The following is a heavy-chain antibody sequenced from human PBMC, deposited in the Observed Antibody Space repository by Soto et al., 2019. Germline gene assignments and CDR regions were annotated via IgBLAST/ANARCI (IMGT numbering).Heavy chain of an antibody. J-gene: IGHJ4*02. CDR3: ARLRDGYNFDY. V-gene: IGHV4-61*01. CDR2: IYYSGST. D-gene: IGHD5-12*01. CDR1: GGSVSSSSYY. Sequence: PSETLSLTCTVSGGSVSSSSYYWTWIRQPPGKGLEWIGYIYYSGSTNYNPSLKSRVTISVDTSKNQFSLKLSSVTAADTAVYYCARLRDGYNFDYWGQGTLVTVSS.